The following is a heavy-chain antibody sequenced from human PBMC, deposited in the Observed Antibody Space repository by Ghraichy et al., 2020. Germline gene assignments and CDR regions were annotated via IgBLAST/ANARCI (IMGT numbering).Heavy chain of an antibody. V-gene: IGHV4-34*01. CDR2: INHSGST. CDR1: GGSFSGYY. CDR3: ARGDPYSGSYLEAFDY. Sequence: SETLSLTCAVYGGSFSGYYWSWIRQPPGRGLEWIGEINHSGSTNYNPSLKSRVTISVDTSKNQFSLKLSSVTAADTAVYYCARGDPYSGSYLEAFDYWGQGTLVTVSS. J-gene: IGHJ4*02. D-gene: IGHD1-26*01.